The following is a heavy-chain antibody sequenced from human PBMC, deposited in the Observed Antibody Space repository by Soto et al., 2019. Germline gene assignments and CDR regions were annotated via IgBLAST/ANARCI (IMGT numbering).Heavy chain of an antibody. CDR3: AKDREDYGYFDY. Sequence: GGSLRLSCAASGFTFSSYGMHWVRQAPGKGLEWVAVISYDGSNKYYADSVKGRFTISRDNSKNTLYLQMNSLRAEDTAVYYCAKDREDYGYFDYWGQGTLVTVSS. CDR2: ISYDGSNK. J-gene: IGHJ4*02. CDR1: GFTFSSYG. D-gene: IGHD3-16*01. V-gene: IGHV3-30*18.